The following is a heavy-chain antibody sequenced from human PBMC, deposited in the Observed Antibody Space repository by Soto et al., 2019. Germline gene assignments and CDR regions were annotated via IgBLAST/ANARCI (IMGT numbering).Heavy chain of an antibody. CDR1: GFTFSSYS. Sequence: EVQLVESGGGLVKPGGSLRLSCAASGFTFSSYSMNWVRQAPGKGLEWVSSISSSSSYIYYADSVKGRFTISRDNAKNSLYLQMNSLRAEDTAVYYCARGDYYGSGTPWWYFDYWGQGTLVTVSS. CDR3: ARGDYYGSGTPWWYFDY. D-gene: IGHD3-10*01. J-gene: IGHJ4*02. V-gene: IGHV3-21*01. CDR2: ISSSSSYI.